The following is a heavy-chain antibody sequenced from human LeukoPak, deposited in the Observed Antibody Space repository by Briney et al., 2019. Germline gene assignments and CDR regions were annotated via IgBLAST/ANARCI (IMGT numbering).Heavy chain of an antibody. V-gene: IGHV3-74*01. CDR2: IDTDGSTT. D-gene: IGHD5-12*01. CDR3: ARTPWLHLDY. CDR1: GFTVSSNY. Sequence: GGSLRLSCAASGFTVSSNYMSWVRQAPGKGLVWVSRIDTDGSTTSYADSVKGRFTISRDNAKNTLYLQMSSLRAEDTAFYYCARTPWLHLDYWGQGTLVTVSS. J-gene: IGHJ4*02.